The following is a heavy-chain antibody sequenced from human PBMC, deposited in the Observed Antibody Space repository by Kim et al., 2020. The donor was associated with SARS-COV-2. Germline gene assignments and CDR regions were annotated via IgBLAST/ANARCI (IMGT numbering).Heavy chain of an antibody. CDR2: INHSGST. V-gene: IGHV4-34*01. D-gene: IGHD3-3*01. J-gene: IGHJ6*03. CDR3: ARGPVPVRFLPQTSGARYYHYYYMDV. CDR1: GGSFSGYY. Sequence: ETLSLTCAVYGGSFSGYYWSWIRQPPGKGLEWIGEINHSGSTNYNPSLKSRVTISVDTSKNQFSLKLSSVTAADTAVYYCARGPVPVRFLPQTSGARYYHYYYMDVWGKGTTVTVSS.